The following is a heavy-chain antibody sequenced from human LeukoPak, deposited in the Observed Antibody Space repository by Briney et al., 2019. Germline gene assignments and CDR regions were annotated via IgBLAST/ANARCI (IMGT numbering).Heavy chain of an antibody. CDR3: ARIPNSANFPNWFDP. CDR2: IKQDGSEK. D-gene: IGHD4/OR15-4a*01. CDR1: GFTFSSYW. J-gene: IGHJ5*02. Sequence: GGSLRLSCAASGFTFSSYWMSWVRQAPGKGLEWVANIKQDGSEKYYVDSVKGRFTISRDNAKNSLYLQMNSLRAEDTAVYYCARIPNSANFPNWFDPWGQGTLVTVSS. V-gene: IGHV3-7*01.